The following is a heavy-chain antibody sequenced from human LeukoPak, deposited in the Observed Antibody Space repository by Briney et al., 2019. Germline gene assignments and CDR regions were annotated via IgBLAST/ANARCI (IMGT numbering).Heavy chain of an antibody. CDR2: IKQDGSEK. J-gene: IGHJ4*02. CDR3: ARGHSDHISIYDY. Sequence: QPGGSLRLSCAASGFTFSSYWMSWVRQAPGEGLEWVANIKQDGSEKYYVDSVKGRFTISRDNAKNSLYLQTNSLRAEDTAVYYCARGHSDHISIYDYWGQGTLVTVSS. CDR1: GFTFSSYW. V-gene: IGHV3-7*01. D-gene: IGHD1-14*01.